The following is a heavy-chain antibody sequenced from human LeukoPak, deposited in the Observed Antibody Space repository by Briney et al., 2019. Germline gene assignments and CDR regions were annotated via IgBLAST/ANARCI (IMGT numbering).Heavy chain of an antibody. D-gene: IGHD6-13*01. CDR3: AREGYSSSWYALDY. V-gene: IGHV3-21*01. CDR2: ISSSSYI. J-gene: IGHJ4*02. CDR1: GFTFSSYS. Sequence: GGSLRLSCAASGFTFSSYSMNWVRQAPGKGLEWVSSISSSSYIYYADSVKGRFTISRDNAKNPLYLQMNSLRAEDTAVYYCAREGYSSSWYALDYWGQGTLVTVSS.